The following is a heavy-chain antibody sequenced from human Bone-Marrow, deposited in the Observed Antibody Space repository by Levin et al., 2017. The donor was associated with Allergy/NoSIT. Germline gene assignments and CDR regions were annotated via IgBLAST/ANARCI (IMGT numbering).Heavy chain of an antibody. CDR1: GFTFSNAW. J-gene: IGHJ6*02. Sequence: GGSLRLSCAASGFTFSNAWMSWVRQAPGKGLEWVGRIKSKTDGGTTDYAAPVKGRFTITRDDSKNTLYLQMNSLKTEDTAVYYCTTDPTTVTTNYYFYFDMEVWGQGTTVTVSS. V-gene: IGHV3-15*01. D-gene: IGHD4-17*01. CDR2: IKSKTDGGTT. CDR3: TTDPTTVTTNYYFYFDMEV.